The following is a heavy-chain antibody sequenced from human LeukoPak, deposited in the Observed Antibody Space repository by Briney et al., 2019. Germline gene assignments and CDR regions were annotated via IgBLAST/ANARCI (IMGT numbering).Heavy chain of an antibody. J-gene: IGHJ2*01. CDR1: GGSISSYY. CDR3: AASRWYFDV. Sequence: PSETLSLTCTVSGGSISSYYWSWIRQPPGKGLEWLGFIYYTGSTTYNPSLESRVTISVDTSKNQFSLRLRSVTAADTAVYYCAASRWYFDVWGRGVVVAVSS. V-gene: IGHV4-59*08. CDR2: IYYTGST.